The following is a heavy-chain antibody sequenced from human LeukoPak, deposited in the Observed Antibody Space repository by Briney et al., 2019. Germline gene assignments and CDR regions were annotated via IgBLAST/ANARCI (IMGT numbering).Heavy chain of an antibody. CDR1: GFTGSSNY. D-gene: IGHD3-10*01. CDR2: ISSSGSTI. CDR3: ARGMRTMVRGVITA. V-gene: IGHV3-11*04. J-gene: IGHJ5*02. Sequence: GGSLRLSCAAAGFTGSSNYMRWVRPAAGKGLEWVSYISSSGSTIYYADSVRGRFTISRDNAKNSLYLQMNSLRAEDTAVYYCARGMRTMVRGVITAWGQGTLVTVSS.